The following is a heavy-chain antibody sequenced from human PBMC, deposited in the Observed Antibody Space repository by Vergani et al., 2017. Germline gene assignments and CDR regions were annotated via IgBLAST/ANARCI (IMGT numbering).Heavy chain of an antibody. V-gene: IGHV3-64D*06. CDR3: VKGVHFEPEXYDILTGYSLQNYYFDY. CDR2: ISSNGGST. D-gene: IGHD3-9*01. CDR1: GFTFSSYA. Sequence: EVQLVESGGGLVQPGGSLRLSCSASGFTFSSYAMHWVRQAPGKGLEYVSAISSNGGSTYYADSVKGRFTISRDNSKNTLYLQMSSLRAEDTAVYYCVKGVHFEPEXYDILTGYSLQNYYFDYWGQGTLVTVSS. J-gene: IGHJ4*02.